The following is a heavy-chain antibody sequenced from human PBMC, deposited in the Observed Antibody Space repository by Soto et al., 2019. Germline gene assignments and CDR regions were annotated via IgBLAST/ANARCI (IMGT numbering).Heavy chain of an antibody. CDR3: ASEKTSYGMDV. J-gene: IGHJ6*02. Sequence: QVQLVQSGAEVKKPGASVKVSCKASGYTFTSYDINWMRQATGQGLEWMGWINSNSGNTGYAQQFQGRVTMTRNTSISTAYMELSSLRFEDTAVYYCASEKTSYGMDVWGQGTTVTVSS. CDR1: GYTFTSYD. V-gene: IGHV1-8*01. CDR2: INSNSGNT.